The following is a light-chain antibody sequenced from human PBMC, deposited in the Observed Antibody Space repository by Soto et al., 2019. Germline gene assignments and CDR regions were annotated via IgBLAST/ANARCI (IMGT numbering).Light chain of an antibody. CDR1: QSVSVN. CDR2: GAS. V-gene: IGKV3-15*01. J-gene: IGKJ3*01. Sequence: EIVMTQSPATLSVSLGERATLSCRASQSVSVNLAWYQQKPGQAPRLLIYGASTRATGIPARFSGSGSGTEFTLTISSLQSEDFAVYYCHQYNDWPPFTFGPGTRVDIK. CDR3: HQYNDWPPFT.